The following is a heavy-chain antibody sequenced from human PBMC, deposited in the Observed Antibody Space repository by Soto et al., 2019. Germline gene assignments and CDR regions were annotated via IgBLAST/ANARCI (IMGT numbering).Heavy chain of an antibody. V-gene: IGHV3-23*01. Sequence: PGGSLRLSCAASGFTFSSYAMSWVRQAPGKGLEWVSAISGSGGSTYYADSVKGRFTISRDNSKNTLYLQMNSLRAEDTAVYYCAKGEQLGYYYYYMDVWGKGTTVTVSS. J-gene: IGHJ6*03. D-gene: IGHD6-6*01. CDR3: AKGEQLGYYYYYMDV. CDR2: ISGSGGST. CDR1: GFTFSSYA.